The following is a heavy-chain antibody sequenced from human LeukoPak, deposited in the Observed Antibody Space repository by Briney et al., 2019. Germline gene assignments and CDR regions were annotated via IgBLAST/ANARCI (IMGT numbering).Heavy chain of an antibody. CDR3: ARDRYTGYETFDY. CDR1: GYTFTGYY. V-gene: IGHV1-2*02. D-gene: IGHD5-12*01. J-gene: IGHJ4*02. Sequence: ASVKVSCKASGYTFTGYYLHWVRQAPGQGLEWMGWINPNNGGTNYAQKFQGRSTMTRDTSNSKAYMELNRLTSDDSAVNYCARDRYTGYETFDYWGQGTPVTVSS. CDR2: INPNNGGT.